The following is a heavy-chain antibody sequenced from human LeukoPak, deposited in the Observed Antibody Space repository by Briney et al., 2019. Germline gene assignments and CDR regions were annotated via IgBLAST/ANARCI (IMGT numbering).Heavy chain of an antibody. J-gene: IGHJ3*02. D-gene: IGHD6-19*01. CDR1: GRSFSGYY. CDR3: AREENIAVAGIDI. Sequence: SETLSLTCAVYGRSFSGYYWSWIRQPPGKGLEWIGEINHSGSTNYNPSLKSRVTISVDTSKNQFSLKLSSVTAADTAVYYCAREENIAVAGIDIWGQGTMVTVSS. CDR2: INHSGST. V-gene: IGHV4-34*01.